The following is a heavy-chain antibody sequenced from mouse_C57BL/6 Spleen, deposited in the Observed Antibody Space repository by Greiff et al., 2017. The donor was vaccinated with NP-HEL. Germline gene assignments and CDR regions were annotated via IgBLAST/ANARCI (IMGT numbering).Heavy chain of an antibody. V-gene: IGHV5-17*01. CDR3: ARQDLRDGMDY. D-gene: IGHD3-3*01. Sequence: EVHLVESGGGLVKPGGSLKLSCAASGFTFSDYGMHWVRQAPEKGLEWVAYISSGSSTIYYADTVKGRFTISRDNAKNTLFLQMTSLRSEDTAMYYCARQDLRDGMDYWGQGTSVTVSS. CDR2: ISSGSSTI. J-gene: IGHJ4*01. CDR1: GFTFSDYG.